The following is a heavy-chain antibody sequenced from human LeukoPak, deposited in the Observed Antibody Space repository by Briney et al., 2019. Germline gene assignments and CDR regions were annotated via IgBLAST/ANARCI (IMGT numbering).Heavy chain of an antibody. CDR2: IYDSGST. Sequence: SETLSLTCTVSGGSISSYYWSWIRQPPGKGLEWIGYIYDSGSTNYNPSLKSRVTISVDTSKNQFSLELSSVTAADTAVYYCACLTTADAFDIWGQGTMVTVSS. D-gene: IGHD3-22*01. CDR3: ACLTTADAFDI. V-gene: IGHV4-59*01. CDR1: GGSISSYY. J-gene: IGHJ3*02.